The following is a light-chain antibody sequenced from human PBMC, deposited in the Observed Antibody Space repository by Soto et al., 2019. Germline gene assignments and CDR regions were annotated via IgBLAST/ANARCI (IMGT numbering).Light chain of an antibody. Sequence: DIQMTQSPSTLSASVGDRVTITCRASQSISSWLAWYQQKPGKAPKLLIYKASSLESGVPSRFSGSGSGTEFTLPISSMQHDDFATYYCQQYNSYPWTFGQGTKVEIK. CDR1: QSISSW. V-gene: IGKV1-5*03. CDR3: QQYNSYPWT. CDR2: KAS. J-gene: IGKJ1*01.